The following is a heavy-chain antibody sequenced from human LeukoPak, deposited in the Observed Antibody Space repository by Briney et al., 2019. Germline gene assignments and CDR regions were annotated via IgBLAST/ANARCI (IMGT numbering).Heavy chain of an antibody. CDR1: GYTFTGYY. CDR2: INPNRGGT. J-gene: IGHJ6*02. D-gene: IGHD3-10*01. Sequence: DSVKVSCKASGYTFTGYYMHWVRQAPGKGLEWMGWINPNRGGTNYAQKFQGRVTMTRDTSISTAYMDLSRLRSDDTAVYYCARERITMVRGVLSGMDVWGQGTTVSVS. CDR3: ARERITMVRGVLSGMDV. V-gene: IGHV1-2*02.